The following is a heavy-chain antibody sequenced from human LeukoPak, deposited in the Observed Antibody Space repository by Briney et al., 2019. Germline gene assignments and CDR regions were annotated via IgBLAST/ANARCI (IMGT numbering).Heavy chain of an antibody. CDR3: ARGPHIVVVTAPRYFDL. CDR2: INHSGST. V-gene: IGHV4-34*01. D-gene: IGHD2-21*02. Sequence: SETLSLTCAVYGGSFSVFHWTWIRQPPGKGLEWIGEINHSGSTNYNPSLKSRVTISVDTSKNQFSLKLSSVTAADTAVYYCARGPHIVVVTAPRYFDLWGRGTRVTVSS. J-gene: IGHJ2*01. CDR1: GGSFSVFH.